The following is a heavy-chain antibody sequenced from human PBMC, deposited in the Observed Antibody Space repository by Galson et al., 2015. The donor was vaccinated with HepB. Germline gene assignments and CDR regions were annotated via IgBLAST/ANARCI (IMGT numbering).Heavy chain of an antibody. D-gene: IGHD2/OR15-2a*01. CDR2: IYYSGST. CDR3: ARHPNTNYLPPT. J-gene: IGHJ5*02. CDR1: GGSISSYY. Sequence: ETLSLTCTVSGGSISSYYWSWIRQPPGKGLEWIGYIYYSGSTNYNPSLKSRVTISVDTSKNQFSLKLSSVTAADTAVYYCARHPNTNYLPPTWGQGTLVTVSS. V-gene: IGHV4-59*01.